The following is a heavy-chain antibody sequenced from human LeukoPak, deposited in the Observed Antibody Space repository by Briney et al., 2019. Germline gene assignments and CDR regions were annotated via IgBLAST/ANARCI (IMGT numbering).Heavy chain of an antibody. Sequence: GGSLRLSCEASGFSFSDYEMNWVRQAPGQGLEWVSYISSSGATIYYADSVRGRITVSRDNAKNSLYLQMDSLRAEDTAIYYCAREGSSWYGIDYWGPGTLVTVSP. CDR2: ISSSGATI. CDR3: AREGSSWYGIDY. CDR1: GFSFSDYE. D-gene: IGHD6-13*01. V-gene: IGHV3-48*03. J-gene: IGHJ4*02.